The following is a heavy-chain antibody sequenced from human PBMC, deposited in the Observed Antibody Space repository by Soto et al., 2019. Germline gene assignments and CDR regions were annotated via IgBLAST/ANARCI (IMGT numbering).Heavy chain of an antibody. CDR3: AAIRVATPSHFDS. CDR1: GGSISGYY. CDR2: VYYSGGA. V-gene: IGHV4-59*01. J-gene: IGHJ4*02. D-gene: IGHD5-12*01. Sequence: PSETLSLTCTVSGGSISGYYWSWIRQPPGKGLEWIGNVYYSGGAKYNPSVKRRVSISVDTSKNQFSLKLTSVTAADTAVYYCAAIRVATPSHFDSWGQGTLVTVSS.